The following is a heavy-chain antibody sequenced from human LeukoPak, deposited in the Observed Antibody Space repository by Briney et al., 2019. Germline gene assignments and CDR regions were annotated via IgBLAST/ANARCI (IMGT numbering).Heavy chain of an antibody. V-gene: IGHV4-61*02. Sequence: PSQTLSLTCTVSGGSISGGSYAWNWIRQPAGMGLEWIGRIYTTGSTNYNPSLKSRVTLSVDTSKNQFSLKLSSVTAADTAVYYCARGGWLQFLDYWGQGTLVTVSS. CDR3: ARGGWLQFLDY. CDR2: IYTTGST. D-gene: IGHD5-24*01. CDR1: GGSISGGSYA. J-gene: IGHJ4*02.